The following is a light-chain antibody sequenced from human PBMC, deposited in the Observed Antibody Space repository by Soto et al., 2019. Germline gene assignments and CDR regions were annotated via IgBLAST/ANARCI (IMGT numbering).Light chain of an antibody. CDR1: SSDVGGYNY. J-gene: IGLJ2*01. CDR2: DVS. CDR3: CSYTGSSTPVV. V-gene: IGLV2-14*03. Sequence: QSALTQPASVSGSPGQSITISCTGTSSDVGGYNYVSWYQQHPGKAPKLMIYDVSNRPSGVSNRFSGSKSGNTASLTISGLQAEDEAAYYCCSYTGSSTPVVFGGGTKLTVL.